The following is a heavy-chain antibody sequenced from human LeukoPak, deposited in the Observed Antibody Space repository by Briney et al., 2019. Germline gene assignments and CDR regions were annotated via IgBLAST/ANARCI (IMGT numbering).Heavy chain of an antibody. CDR2: IIPIIGTA. CDR1: GGTFSSYA. D-gene: IGHD5-18*01. V-gene: IGHV1-69*05. J-gene: IGHJ4*02. CDR3: ARTGTAMGPPLDY. Sequence: ASVKVSCKASGGTFSSYAISWVRQAPGQGLEWMGGIIPIIGTANYAQKFQGRVTITTDESTSTAYMELSSLRSEDTAVYYCARTGTAMGPPLDYWGQGTLVTVSS.